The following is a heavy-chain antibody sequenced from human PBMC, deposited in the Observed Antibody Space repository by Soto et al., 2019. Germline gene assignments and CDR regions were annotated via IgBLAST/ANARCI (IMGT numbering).Heavy chain of an antibody. J-gene: IGHJ5*02. V-gene: IGHV2-70*01. D-gene: IGHD6-19*01. CDR1: GFSLSTSGMC. Sequence: CPTLVNPTQTLTLTCTFSGFSLSTSGMCVSWIRQPPGKALEWLALIDWDDDKYYSTSLKTRLTISKDTSKNQVVLTMTNMGPVDTATYYCARIRDSSGWYSWFDPWGQGTLVTVSS. CDR3: ARIRDSSGWYSWFDP. CDR2: IDWDDDK.